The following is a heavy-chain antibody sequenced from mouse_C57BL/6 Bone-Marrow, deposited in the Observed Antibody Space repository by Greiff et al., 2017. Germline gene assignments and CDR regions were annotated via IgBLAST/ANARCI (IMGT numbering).Heavy chain of an antibody. J-gene: IGHJ4*01. CDR3: TTRQLDHYYAMDY. CDR2: IDPENGDT. CDR1: GFNIKDDY. Sequence: EVQLQQSGAELARPGASVKLSCTASGFNIKDDYMHWVKQRPEQGLEWIGWIDPENGDTEYASKFQGKATITADTSSNTAYLQLSSLTSEDTAVYYCTTRQLDHYYAMDYWGQGTSVTVSS. D-gene: IGHD6-1*02. V-gene: IGHV14-4*01.